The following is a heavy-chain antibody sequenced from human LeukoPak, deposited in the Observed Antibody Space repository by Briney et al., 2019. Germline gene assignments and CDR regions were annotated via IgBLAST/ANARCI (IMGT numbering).Heavy chain of an antibody. Sequence: GGSLRLSCAASGFTFSSYSMNWVRQAPGEGLVWVSRIRSDGSGARYAESVKGRFTISRDNAKNTLYLQMNSLRAEDTAVYYCAELGITMIGGVWGKGTTVTISS. CDR3: AELGITMIGGV. J-gene: IGHJ6*04. V-gene: IGHV3-74*01. CDR2: IRSDGSGA. CDR1: GFTFSSYS. D-gene: IGHD3-10*02.